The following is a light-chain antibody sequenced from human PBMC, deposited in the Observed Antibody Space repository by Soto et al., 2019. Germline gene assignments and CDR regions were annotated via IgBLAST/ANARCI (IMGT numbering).Light chain of an antibody. J-gene: IGKJ3*01. V-gene: IGKV1-17*02. Sequence: DVQMTQSPSSLSASVGDRVTITCRAIQDIGGDLDWFQQKPGKAPEPLIYASSGLQSGAPARFSSSGSGTEFALTISNLSPEDFATYYCLQHNCLPFTFGRGTKVDVK. CDR1: QDIGGD. CDR3: LQHNCLPFT. CDR2: ASS.